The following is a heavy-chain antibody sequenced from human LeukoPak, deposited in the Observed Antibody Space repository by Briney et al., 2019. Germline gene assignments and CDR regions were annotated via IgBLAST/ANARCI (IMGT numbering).Heavy chain of an antibody. CDR2: IYPADSDI. D-gene: IGHD6-19*01. Sequence: PGESLKISCKGSGYSINNYWIAWVRQMPGKGLEWMGIIYPADSDIRYSPSFQGQVTISADKSISTAYLQWSSLKASDTAMYYCARLGVAGTGNWFDPWGQGTLVTVSS. J-gene: IGHJ5*02. CDR1: GYSINNYW. V-gene: IGHV5-51*01. CDR3: ARLGVAGTGNWFDP.